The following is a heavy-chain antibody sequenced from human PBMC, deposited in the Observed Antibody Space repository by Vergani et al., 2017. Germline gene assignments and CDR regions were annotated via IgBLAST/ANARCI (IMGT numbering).Heavy chain of an antibody. CDR3: AKDHMQNMIVVVITGDY. V-gene: IGHV3-23*01. CDR1: GFTFSSYA. J-gene: IGHJ4*02. Sequence: ELQLLESGGGLLQPGGSLRPPCAASGFTFSSYAMSWVGQAPGKGLEWVSAISGSGGSTYYADYVKGRFTISRDNSKNTLYLQMNSLRAEDTAVYYCAKDHMQNMIVVVITGDYWGQGTLVTVSS. D-gene: IGHD3-22*01. CDR2: ISGSGGST.